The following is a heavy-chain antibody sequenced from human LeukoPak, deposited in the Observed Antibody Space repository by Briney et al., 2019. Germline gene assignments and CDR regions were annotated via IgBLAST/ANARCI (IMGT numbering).Heavy chain of an antibody. Sequence: SETLSLTCAVYGGSFSSYYWGWIRQPPGKGLEWIGSIYHSGSTYYNPSLKSRVTISVDTSKNQFSLKLSSVTAADTAVYYCARDGKVASNAFDIWGQGTMVTVSS. CDR2: IYHSGST. CDR3: ARDGKVASNAFDI. V-gene: IGHV4-34*01. CDR1: GGSFSSYY. D-gene: IGHD5-12*01. J-gene: IGHJ3*02.